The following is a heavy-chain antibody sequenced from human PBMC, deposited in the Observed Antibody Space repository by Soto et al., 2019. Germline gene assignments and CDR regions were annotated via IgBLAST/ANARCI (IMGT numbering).Heavy chain of an antibody. CDR3: AKPGSRYDILTGYSKPFDY. CDR1: GFTFSSYG. J-gene: IGHJ4*02. D-gene: IGHD3-9*01. CDR2: ISYDGSNK. V-gene: IGHV3-30*18. Sequence: GGSLRLSCAASGFTFSSYGMHWVRQAPGKGLEWVAVISYDGSNKYYADSVKGRFTISRDNSKNTLYLQMNSLRAEDTAVYYCAKPGSRYDILTGYSKPFDYWGQGTLVTVSS.